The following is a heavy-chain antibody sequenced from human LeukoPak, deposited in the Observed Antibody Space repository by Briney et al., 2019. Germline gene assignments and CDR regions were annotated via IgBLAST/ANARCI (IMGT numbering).Heavy chain of an antibody. CDR3: ARDLYPWYYFDY. V-gene: IGHV3-23*01. Sequence: PGGSLRLSCAASGFTFSTYGMGWVRQAPGKGLEWVSTLSDSGVNTHYADSVKGRFTISRDNSKSTLYLQMNSLRVEDTAVYYCARDLYPWYYFDYWGQGTLVTVSS. CDR1: GFTFSTYG. D-gene: IGHD2/OR15-2a*01. J-gene: IGHJ4*02. CDR2: LSDSGVNT.